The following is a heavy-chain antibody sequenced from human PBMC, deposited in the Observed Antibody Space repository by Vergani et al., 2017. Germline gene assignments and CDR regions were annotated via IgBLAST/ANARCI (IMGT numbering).Heavy chain of an antibody. CDR1: GFAVSSNY. V-gene: IGHV3-66*02. D-gene: IGHD1-14*01. Sequence: EVQLVESGGVLVQPGGSLRLSCAASGFAVSSNYMSWVRQAPGKGLEWVSVIYTAGYTYYADSVKGRFTISRDNSKNTLYLQMNSLRVEDTAVYYCARNRPSSDYMDVWGKGP. CDR2: IYTAGYT. J-gene: IGHJ6*03. CDR3: ARNRPSSDYMDV.